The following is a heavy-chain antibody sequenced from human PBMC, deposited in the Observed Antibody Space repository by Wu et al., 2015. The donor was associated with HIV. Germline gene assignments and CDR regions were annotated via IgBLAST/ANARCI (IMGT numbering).Heavy chain of an antibody. J-gene: IGHJ3*02. CDR3: ARYFTFFGVVKAFD. D-gene: IGHD3-3*01. Sequence: QVQVVQSGAEVKKPGASVKVSCKASGYTFTDYDINWVRQAPGQGLEWVAWMNPNSGNTGYAQKFQGRVTVTRNTSISTAYMELSSLRSEDTAVYYCARYFTFFGVVKAFDMGPRDNGHRLF. CDR2: MNPNSGNT. V-gene: IGHV1-8*02. CDR1: GYTFTDYD.